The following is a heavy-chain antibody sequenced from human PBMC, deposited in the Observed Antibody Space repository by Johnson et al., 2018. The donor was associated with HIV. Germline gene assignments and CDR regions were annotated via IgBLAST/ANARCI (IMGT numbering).Heavy chain of an antibody. CDR2: IRYDGSKK. CDR3: ARGPGYGSSWYVNTDSFDI. CDR1: GFTFSNYG. V-gene: IGHV3-30*02. J-gene: IGHJ3*02. D-gene: IGHD6-13*01. Sequence: QVQLVESGGGVVQPGGSLRLSCAASGFTFSNYGMHWVRQAPGKGLEWVAFIRYDGSKKYYADSVKGRFTISRDNSKNTLYLQMNSLRAEDTALYYCARGPGYGSSWYVNTDSFDIWGQGTLVTVSS.